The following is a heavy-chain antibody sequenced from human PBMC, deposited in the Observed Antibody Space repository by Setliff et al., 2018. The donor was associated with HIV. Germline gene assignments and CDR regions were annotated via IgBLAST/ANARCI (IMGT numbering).Heavy chain of an antibody. D-gene: IGHD2-21*02. Sequence: LSLTCTVSGDTDFYWNWIRQPPGKGLEWIGYIHASGKTNYNPSLKSRVTISLDTSKMQFSLHLTSVTAADTAVYYCAALDPSGGNFLAYWGQGTLVTVSS. CDR3: AALDPSGGNFLAY. CDR2: IHASGKT. V-gene: IGHV4-4*09. CDR1: GDTDFY. J-gene: IGHJ4*02.